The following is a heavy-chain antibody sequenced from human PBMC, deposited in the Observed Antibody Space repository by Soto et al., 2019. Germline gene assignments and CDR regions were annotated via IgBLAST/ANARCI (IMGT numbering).Heavy chain of an antibody. CDR2: INAGNGDT. Sequence: QVPLVQSGAEVEKPGASVKVSCKASGYTFSTFAIHWVRHAPGQRPEWMGWINAGNGDTKYSQKFQDRITITRDTSASTTYMDLSSLRSEDTAVYFCARGSYAHGDYTFDYYYMDVWGKGTTVTVSS. V-gene: IGHV1-3*01. CDR1: GYTFSTFA. D-gene: IGHD4-17*01. CDR3: ARGSYAHGDYTFDYYYMDV. J-gene: IGHJ6*03.